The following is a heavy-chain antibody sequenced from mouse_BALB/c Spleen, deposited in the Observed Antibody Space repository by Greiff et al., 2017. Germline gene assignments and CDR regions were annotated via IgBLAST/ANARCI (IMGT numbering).Heavy chain of an antibody. CDR3: TRGGFDY. CDR2: IYPGSGST. J-gene: IGHJ2*01. Sequence: LKQPGSELVRPGASVKLSCKASGYTFTSYWMHWVKQRPGQGLEWIGNIYPGSGSTNYDEKFQSKATLTVDTSSSTAYMQLSSLTSEDSAFYYCTRGGFDYWGQGTTLTVSS. V-gene: IGHV1S22*01. CDR1: GYTFTSYW.